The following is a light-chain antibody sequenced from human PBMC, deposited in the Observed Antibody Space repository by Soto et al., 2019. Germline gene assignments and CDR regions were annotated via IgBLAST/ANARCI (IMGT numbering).Light chain of an antibody. Sequence: QSALTQPASVSGSPGQSITISCTGTTSDVGGYNYVSWYQQHTGKVPKLLIHEVSNRPSGVSNRFSGSKSGNTASLTISGLQAEAEADYYGRSKTSSISYVFGTGTKLTVL. CDR3: RSKTSSISYV. J-gene: IGLJ1*01. CDR2: EVS. V-gene: IGLV2-14*01. CDR1: TSDVGGYNY.